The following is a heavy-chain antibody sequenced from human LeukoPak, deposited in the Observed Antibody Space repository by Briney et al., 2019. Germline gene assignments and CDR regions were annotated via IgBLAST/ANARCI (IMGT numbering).Heavy chain of an antibody. Sequence: PGGSLRLSCAASGITVSSNYMNWVRQAPGKGLEWVSVLYSGGSTYYADSVKGRFSVSRDNSKNTVYLQMNSLRAEDTVVYYCAKRRYGDYGDFDYWGQGTLVTVSS. CDR1: GITVSSNY. D-gene: IGHD4-17*01. CDR2: LYSGGST. CDR3: AKRRYGDYGDFDY. V-gene: IGHV3-53*01. J-gene: IGHJ4*02.